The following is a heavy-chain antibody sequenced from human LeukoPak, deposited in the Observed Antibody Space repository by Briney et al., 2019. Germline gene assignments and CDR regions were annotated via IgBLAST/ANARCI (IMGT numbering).Heavy chain of an antibody. V-gene: IGHV1-18*01. D-gene: IGHD5-18*01. CDR2: IIAYNGNT. Sequence: ASVTVSFKSSVYTFTNYGISWVRQAPGQGREGMGWIIAYNGNTNYAQKLQGRVTMTTHTSTSTAYMELRSLRSDDTAVYYCARGYSYGPMFDYWGQGTLVTVSS. CDR3: ARGYSYGPMFDY. J-gene: IGHJ4*02. CDR1: VYTFTNYG.